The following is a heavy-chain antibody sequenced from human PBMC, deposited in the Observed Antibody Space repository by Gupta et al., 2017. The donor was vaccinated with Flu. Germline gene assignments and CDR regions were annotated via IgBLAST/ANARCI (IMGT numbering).Heavy chain of an antibody. CDR3: LSSGYDYDSDDALDI. CDR2: IRSKADGVTT. V-gene: IGHV3-15*01. D-gene: IGHD3-22*01. J-gene: IGHJ3*02. Sequence: EVQLVASGGGLVKPGGSLRVSCVGSGLSLRTAWMSWVRQAPGRGLEWIGRIRSKADGVTTDYAAPVKGRFSISRDDSKNTLSLQMNNLKTEDTAGYYCLSSGYDYDSDDALDIWGQGTRVTVSS. CDR1: GLSLRTAW.